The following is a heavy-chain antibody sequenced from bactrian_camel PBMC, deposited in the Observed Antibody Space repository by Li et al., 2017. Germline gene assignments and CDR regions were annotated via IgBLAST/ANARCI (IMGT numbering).Heavy chain of an antibody. CDR3: AADERSGDSWSVWWMYNY. CDR2: IDSDGDA. Sequence: HVQLVESGGASVQPGGSLRLSCSVFGYNGCAYDMTWYRQAPGQEREFVARIDSDGDAMYADSAKGRFTISNNNAENTGYLQMTSLKPEDTPIYYCAADERSGDSWSVWWMYNYFGQGTQVTVS. J-gene: IGHJ4*01. D-gene: IGHD2*01. CDR1: GYNGCAYD. V-gene: IGHV3S53*01.